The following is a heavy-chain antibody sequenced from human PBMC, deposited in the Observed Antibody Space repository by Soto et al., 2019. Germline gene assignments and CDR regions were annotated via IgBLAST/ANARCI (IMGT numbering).Heavy chain of an antibody. J-gene: IGHJ4*02. CDR2: ISAYNSNT. V-gene: IGHV1-18*01. CDR1: GYTFTDFG. CDR3: SKDSGNLGNWAYFFDF. Sequence: QGQLVQSGAEVKKPGASVKVSCKASGYTFTDFGISWVRQAPGQGLEWMGWISAYNSNTNYAQKVQGRVTMTTDTITNTTYMELRNLTSDRTAVYYLSKDSGNLGNWAYFFDFWGQGTLVTVSS. D-gene: IGHD7-27*01.